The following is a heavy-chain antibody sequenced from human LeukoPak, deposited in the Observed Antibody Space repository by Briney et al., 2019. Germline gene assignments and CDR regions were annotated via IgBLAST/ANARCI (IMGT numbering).Heavy chain of an antibody. CDR2: IYYTGST. D-gene: IGHD6-13*01. V-gene: IGHV4-59*01. CDR1: GGYISSYY. J-gene: IGHJ4*02. Sequence: PSETLSLTCTVSGGYISSYYWSWIRQPPGKGLEWIGYIYYTGSTYYNPSLKSRVTISVDTSKDQFSLKMSSVTAADTAVFYCARGSSSWTFEYWGQGTLVTVSS. CDR3: ARGSSSWTFEY.